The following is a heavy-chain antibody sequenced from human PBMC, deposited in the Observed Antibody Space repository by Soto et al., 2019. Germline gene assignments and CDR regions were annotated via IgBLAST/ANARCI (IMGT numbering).Heavy chain of an antibody. V-gene: IGHV1-69*06. J-gene: IGHJ4*02. D-gene: IGHD3-22*01. CDR1: GGTFSSYA. Sequence: SVKVSCKASGGTFSSYAISWVRQAPGQGLEWMGGIIPIFGTANYAQKFQGRVTITADKSTSTAYMELSSLRSEDTAVYYCAREISEGYYYDSSGYLDYWGQGTLVTVSS. CDR2: IIPIFGTA. CDR3: AREISEGYYYDSSGYLDY.